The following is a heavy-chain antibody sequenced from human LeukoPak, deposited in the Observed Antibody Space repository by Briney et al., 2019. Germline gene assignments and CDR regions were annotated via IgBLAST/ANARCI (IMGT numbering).Heavy chain of an antibody. V-gene: IGHV3-21*01. Sequence: GGSLRLSCAAPGFTFSSYSMNWVRQAPGKGLEWVSSISSSGSYIYYADSVKGRFTISRDNAKNSLYLQMNSLRAEDTAVYYCARFVLATVNAFDIWGQGTMVTVSS. J-gene: IGHJ3*02. CDR3: ARFVLATVNAFDI. CDR2: ISSSGSYI. CDR1: GFTFSSYS. D-gene: IGHD5-12*01.